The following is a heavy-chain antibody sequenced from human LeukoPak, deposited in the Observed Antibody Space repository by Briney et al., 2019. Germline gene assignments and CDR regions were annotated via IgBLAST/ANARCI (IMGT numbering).Heavy chain of an antibody. Sequence: ASVKVSCKASGYTFTGYYMHWVRQAPGQGLEWMGWINPNSGGTNYAQKFQGRVTMTRDTSISTAYMELSRLRSDDTAVYYCARGGGRYYYDSSGYSWAFDIWGQETMVTVSS. CDR1: GYTFTGYY. J-gene: IGHJ3*02. CDR3: ARGGGRYYYDSSGYSWAFDI. D-gene: IGHD3-22*01. CDR2: INPNSGGT. V-gene: IGHV1-2*02.